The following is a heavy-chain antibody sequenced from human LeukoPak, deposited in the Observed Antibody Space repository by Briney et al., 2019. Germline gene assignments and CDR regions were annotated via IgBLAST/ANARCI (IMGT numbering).Heavy chain of an antibody. J-gene: IGHJ4*02. CDR2: IYYSGST. V-gene: IGHV4-61*10. Sequence: SETLSLTCTVSGGSISSGRYYWSWIRQPAGKALEWIGYIYYSGSTNYNPSLKSRVTISVDTSKNQFSLKLSSVTAADTAVYYCARGLAAAGTFDYWGQGTLVTVSS. CDR1: GGSISSGRYY. D-gene: IGHD6-13*01. CDR3: ARGLAAAGTFDY.